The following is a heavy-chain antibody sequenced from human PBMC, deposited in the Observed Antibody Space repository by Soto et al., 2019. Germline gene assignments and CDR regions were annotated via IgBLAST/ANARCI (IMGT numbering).Heavy chain of an antibody. V-gene: IGHV4-61*01. Sequence: PSETLSLTCTVSGGSVSSGSYYWSWIRQPPGKGLEWIGYIYYSGSTNYNPSLKSRVTISVDTSKNQFSLKLSSVTAADTAVYYCARDPKVESRAFDIWGQGTMVTVSS. CDR3: ARDPKVESRAFDI. J-gene: IGHJ3*02. CDR1: GGSVSSGSYY. CDR2: IYYSGST. D-gene: IGHD1-1*01.